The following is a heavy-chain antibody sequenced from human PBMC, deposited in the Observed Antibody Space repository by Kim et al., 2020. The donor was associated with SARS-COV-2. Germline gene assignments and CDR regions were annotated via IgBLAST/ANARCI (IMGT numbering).Heavy chain of an antibody. CDR2: ISWNSGSI. Sequence: GGSLRLSCAASGFTFGDYAMHWVRQAPGKGLEWVSGISWNSGSIGYADSVKGRFTISRDNAKNSLYLQMNSLRAEDTALYYCAKGILSGLTNPLRWFDPWGQGTLVTVSS. D-gene: IGHD3-3*01. J-gene: IGHJ5*02. CDR1: GFTFGDYA. CDR3: AKGILSGLTNPLRWFDP. V-gene: IGHV3-9*01.